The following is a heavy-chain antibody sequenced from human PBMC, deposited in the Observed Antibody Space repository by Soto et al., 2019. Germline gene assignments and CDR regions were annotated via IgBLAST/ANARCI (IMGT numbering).Heavy chain of an antibody. Sequence: SETLSLTCAVSGASVSSTSWLSWVRQPPGKGPEWIGEINHRGSANYNPSLKSRVTISVDISKSQFSLRLTSVTAADTAVYYCARYNAASGTYYFDYWGQGALVTVS. CDR3: ARYNAASGTYYFDY. J-gene: IGHJ4*02. CDR2: INHRGSA. CDR1: GASVSSTSW. D-gene: IGHD6-13*01. V-gene: IGHV4-4*02.